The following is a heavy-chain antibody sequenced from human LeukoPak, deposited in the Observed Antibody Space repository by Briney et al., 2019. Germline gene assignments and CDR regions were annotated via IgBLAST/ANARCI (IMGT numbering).Heavy chain of an antibody. Sequence: SETPSLTCTVSGGSISSYYWSWIRQPPGKGLEWIGYIYYSGSTNYNPSLKSRVTISVDTSKNQFSLKLSSVTAADTAVYYCARDDGTAIDYWGQGTLVTVSS. CDR2: IYYSGST. CDR1: GGSISSYY. J-gene: IGHJ4*02. V-gene: IGHV4-59*01. CDR3: ARDDGTAIDY. D-gene: IGHD5-18*01.